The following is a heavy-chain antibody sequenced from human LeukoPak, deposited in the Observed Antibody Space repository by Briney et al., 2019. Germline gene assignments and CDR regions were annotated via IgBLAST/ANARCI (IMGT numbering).Heavy chain of an antibody. D-gene: IGHD6-6*01. CDR2: IIPIFGTA. CDR3: ARDSPSIAARPFDY. CDR1: GGTFSSYA. Sequence: SVKFSCKASGGTFSSYAISWVRQAPGQGLEWMGGIIPIFGTANYAQKFQGRVTITADESTSTAYMELSSLRSEDTAVYYCARDSPSIAARPFDYWGQGTLVTVSS. J-gene: IGHJ4*02. V-gene: IGHV1-69*13.